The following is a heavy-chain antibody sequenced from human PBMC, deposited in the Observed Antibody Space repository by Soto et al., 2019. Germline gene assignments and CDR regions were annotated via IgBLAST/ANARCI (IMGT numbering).Heavy chain of an antibody. V-gene: IGHV2-5*02. CDR1: GFSLSTSGMG. D-gene: IGHD3-10*01. J-gene: IGHJ4*02. CDR2: IYWDDDR. Sequence: QVTLKEAGPTLLKPTQTLTLTCTFSGFSLSTSGMGVGWIRQPPGKALEWLALIYWDDDRRHSPSLKSRLTNTRAPPKTRVFLKITNMAPGNTPTFYWPRRFYIIWPAPPYPFDSGGREPL. CDR3: PRRFYIIWPAPPYPFDS.